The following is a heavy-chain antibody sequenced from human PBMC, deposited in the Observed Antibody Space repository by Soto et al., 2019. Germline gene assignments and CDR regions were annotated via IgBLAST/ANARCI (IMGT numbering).Heavy chain of an antibody. CDR3: GREYCRGGRCYSPDY. CDR2: ISTYNGNT. Sequence: ASVKVSCKASGYTFTTFGISWVRQAPGQGLEWMGWISTYNGNTYYAPKFQGRVTVTTDTSTSTAYIELRSLRSDDTAVYYCGREYCRGGRCYSPDYWGQGTLVTVSS. V-gene: IGHV1-18*01. D-gene: IGHD2-15*01. CDR1: GYTFTTFG. J-gene: IGHJ4*02.